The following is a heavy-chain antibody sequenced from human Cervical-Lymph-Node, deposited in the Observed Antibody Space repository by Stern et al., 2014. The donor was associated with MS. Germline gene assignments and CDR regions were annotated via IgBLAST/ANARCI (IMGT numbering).Heavy chain of an antibody. CDR1: GFTFDDYA. V-gene: IGHV3-9*01. D-gene: IGHD2/OR15-2a*01. CDR3: AKATFYGAALDY. J-gene: IGHJ4*02. CDR2: ISWNSGSV. Sequence: EVQLLESGGGLVQPGRSLRLSCAASGFTFDDYAMHWVRQAPGKGLECVSSISWNSGSVGYADSVKGRFTISRDNAKNSLYLQMNGLRADDTALYYCAKATFYGAALDYWGQGTLVTVSS.